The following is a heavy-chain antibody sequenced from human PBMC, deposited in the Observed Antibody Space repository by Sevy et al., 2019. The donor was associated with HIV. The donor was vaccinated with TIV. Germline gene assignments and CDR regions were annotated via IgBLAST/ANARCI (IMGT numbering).Heavy chain of an antibody. CDR3: ARDNPYSSSRSF. V-gene: IGHV1-69*13. CDR1: GGTFSSYA. J-gene: IGHJ4*02. CDR2: IIPIFGTA. D-gene: IGHD6-13*01. Sequence: ASVKVSCKASGGTFSSYAISWVRQAPGQGLEWMGRIIPIFGTANYSQKFQGRVTITADESTSTAYMELSSLRSEDTAVYYCARDNPYSSSRSFWGQGTLVTVSS.